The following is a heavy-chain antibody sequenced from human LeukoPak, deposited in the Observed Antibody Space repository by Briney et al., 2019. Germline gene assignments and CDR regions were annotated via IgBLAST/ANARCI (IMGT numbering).Heavy chain of an antibody. Sequence: GGSLRLSCAASGFTFSNYVMSWVRQAPGKGLEWVALIWYDGTNKYYGDSVKGRFTISRDNSKNTLYLQMNSLRAEDTAVYYCARGRFGELSVATFDIWGQGTMVTVSS. CDR3: ARGRFGELSVATFDI. CDR2: IWYDGTNK. J-gene: IGHJ3*02. CDR1: GFTFSNYV. V-gene: IGHV3-33*08. D-gene: IGHD3-10*01.